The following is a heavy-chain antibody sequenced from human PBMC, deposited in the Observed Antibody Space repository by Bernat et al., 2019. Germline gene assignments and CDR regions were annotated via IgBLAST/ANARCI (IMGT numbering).Heavy chain of an antibody. CDR3: ARLPFTGDRGRGTFDI. CDR1: GGSMISTSYY. D-gene: IGHD7-27*01. CDR2: ISYTGSP. V-gene: IGHV4-39*01. Sequence: QLQVQESGPGLVKPSETLSLTCSVSGGSMISTSYYWGRIRQPPGKGLNWIGSISYTGSPYYNPSLESRVIISVDTSKKQFSLTLTSVTAADTAVYYCARLPFTGDRGRGTFDIWGQGTMVTVSS. J-gene: IGHJ3*02.